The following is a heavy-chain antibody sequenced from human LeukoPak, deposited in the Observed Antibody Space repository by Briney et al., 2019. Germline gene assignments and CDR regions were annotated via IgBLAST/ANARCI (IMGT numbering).Heavy chain of an antibody. J-gene: IGHJ6*02. Sequence: GGSLRLSCEGSGFTFSSHAMSWVRQAPGKGLEWVSVISGSSSTTYYADSVKGRFSISRDNSKNTLFLQMNSLRAEDSAVYFCARSTSSNGLNYFYGIDVWGQGTTVSVSS. CDR3: ARSTSSNGLNYFYGIDV. CDR1: GFTFSSHA. V-gene: IGHV3-23*01. CDR2: ISGSSSTT. D-gene: IGHD2-8*01.